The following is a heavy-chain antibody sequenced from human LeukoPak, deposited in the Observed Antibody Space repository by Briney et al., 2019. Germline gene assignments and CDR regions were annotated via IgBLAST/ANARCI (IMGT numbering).Heavy chain of an antibody. Sequence: SETLSLTCAVYGGSFSGYYGSWIRQPPGKGLEWIGEINHSGSTNYNPSLKSRVTISVDTSKNQFSLKLSSVTAADTAVYYCARDISHYYGSGSIYYFDYWGQGTLVTVSS. V-gene: IGHV4-34*01. CDR3: ARDISHYYGSGSIYYFDY. CDR1: GGSFSGYY. CDR2: INHSGST. J-gene: IGHJ4*02. D-gene: IGHD3-10*01.